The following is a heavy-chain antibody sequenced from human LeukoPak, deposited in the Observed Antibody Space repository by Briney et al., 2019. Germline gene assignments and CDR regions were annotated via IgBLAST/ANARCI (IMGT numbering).Heavy chain of an antibody. CDR3: AREASFIAAEPYYYYGMDV. CDR1: GYTFTDYY. Sequence: ASVTVSCKASGYTFTDYYMHWVRQAPGQGREWMGWINPNSGGTNYAQKFQGRVTMTRDTSISTAYMELSRLRSDDTAVYYCAREASFIAAEPYYYYGMDVWGQGTTVTVSS. D-gene: IGHD6-6*01. CDR2: INPNSGGT. V-gene: IGHV1-2*02. J-gene: IGHJ6*02.